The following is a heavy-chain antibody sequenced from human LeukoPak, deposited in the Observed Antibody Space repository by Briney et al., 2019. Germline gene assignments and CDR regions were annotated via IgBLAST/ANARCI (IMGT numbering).Heavy chain of an antibody. D-gene: IGHD3-3*01. CDR3: ARDPNYYDFWSGYYTGAAFDI. Sequence: SETLSLTCTVSGGSISSYYWSWIRQPPGKGLEWIGYIYYSGSTNYNPSLKSRVTISVDTSKNQFSLKLSSVTAADTAVYCCARDPNYYDFWSGYYTGAAFDIWGQGTMVTVSS. CDR1: GGSISSYY. CDR2: IYYSGST. V-gene: IGHV4-59*01. J-gene: IGHJ3*02.